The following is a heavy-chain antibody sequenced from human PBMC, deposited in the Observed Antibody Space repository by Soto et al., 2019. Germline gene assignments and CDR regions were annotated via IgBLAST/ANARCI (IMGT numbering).Heavy chain of an antibody. D-gene: IGHD6-19*01. CDR2: IYTSGST. V-gene: IGHV4-4*07. J-gene: IGHJ4*02. CDR1: GGSISSYY. CDR3: ARDPSQWPDYYFDY. Sequence: KTSETLSLTCTVSGGSISSYYWSWIRQPAGKGLEWIGRIYTSGSTNYNPSLKSRVTMSVDTSKNQFSLKLSSVTAADTAVYYCARDPSQWPDYYFDYWGQGTLVTVSS.